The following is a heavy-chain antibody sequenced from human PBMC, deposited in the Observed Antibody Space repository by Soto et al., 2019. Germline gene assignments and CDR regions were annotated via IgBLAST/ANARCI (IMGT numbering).Heavy chain of an antibody. CDR3: AYLGVVVPPAMMHYYYNMDV. Sequence: SPTLSLTCVISGDSVTSNSGGWNWIRQSPSRGLEWLGRTYYRSKWYNDYAESVKSRITINPDTSKNQFSLQLKSVTPEDSAVYYCAYLGVVVPPAMMHYYYNMDVGGQGTTVTVPS. CDR1: GDSVTSNSGG. V-gene: IGHV6-1*01. D-gene: IGHD2-2*01. J-gene: IGHJ6*02. CDR2: TYYRSKWYN.